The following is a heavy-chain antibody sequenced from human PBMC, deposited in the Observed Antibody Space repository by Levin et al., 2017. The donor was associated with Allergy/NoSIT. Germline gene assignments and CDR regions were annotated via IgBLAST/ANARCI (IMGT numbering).Heavy chain of an antibody. V-gene: IGHV3-49*04. Sequence: GGSLRLSCTASGFTFGDYAMSWVRQAPGKGLEWVGFIRSKAYGGTTEYAASVKGRFTISRDDSKSIAYLQMNSLKTEVTAVYYCTRDRGLFLFGRDYYGMDVWGQGTTVTVSS. CDR2: IRSKAYGGTT. D-gene: IGHD3-16*01. CDR1: GFTFGDYA. CDR3: TRDRGLFLFGRDYYGMDV. J-gene: IGHJ6*02.